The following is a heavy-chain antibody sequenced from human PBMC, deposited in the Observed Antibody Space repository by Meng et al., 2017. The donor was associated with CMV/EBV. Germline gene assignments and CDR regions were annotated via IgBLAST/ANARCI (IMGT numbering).Heavy chain of an antibody. V-gene: IGHV3-21*01. Sequence: GGSLRLSCAASGFTFSNYSMNWVRQAPGKGLEWVSSISSSSSYTYYADSVKGRFTISRDNAKNSLYLQMNSLRAEDTAVYYCARDRIAAAGTPVGYYYGMDVWGQGTTVTVSS. D-gene: IGHD6-13*01. CDR2: ISSSSSYT. CDR3: ARDRIAAAGTPVGYYYGMDV. CDR1: GFTFSNYS. J-gene: IGHJ6*02.